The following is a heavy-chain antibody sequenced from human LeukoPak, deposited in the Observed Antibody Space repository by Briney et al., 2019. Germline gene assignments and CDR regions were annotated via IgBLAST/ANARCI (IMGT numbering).Heavy chain of an antibody. D-gene: IGHD2-8*01. CDR3: ARGEREYEWLSYKNFDY. CDR2: VSAYNGNT. Sequence: GASVKVSCKTSGYIFINHGISWVRQAPGQGLEWMGWVSAYNGNTNYAQKLQGRVTMTTDTSTSTAYMELRSLRSDDTAVYYCARGEREYEWLSYKNFDYWGQGTLVTVSS. V-gene: IGHV1-18*01. CDR1: GYIFINHG. J-gene: IGHJ4*02.